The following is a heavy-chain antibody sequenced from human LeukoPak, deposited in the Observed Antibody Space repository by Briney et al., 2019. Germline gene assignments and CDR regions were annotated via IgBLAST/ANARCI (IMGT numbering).Heavy chain of an antibody. CDR3: SRGDGYTSDS. Sequence: ASVTVTFKSSGGTFIIYAISWVRQPPGQGLEWMGGIIPIFGTANYAQKFQGRVTITADESTSTAYMGLSSLRSEDTAVYDCSRGDGYTSDSGGQGTLVTVSS. CDR2: IIPIFGTA. D-gene: IGHD5-24*01. CDR1: GGTFIIYA. J-gene: IGHJ4*02. V-gene: IGHV1-69*01.